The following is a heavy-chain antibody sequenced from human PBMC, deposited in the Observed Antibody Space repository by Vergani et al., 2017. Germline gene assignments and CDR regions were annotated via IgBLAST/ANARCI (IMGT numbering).Heavy chain of an antibody. CDR2: ISSSGSTI. D-gene: IGHD2-2*01. J-gene: IGHJ3*02. CDR1: GFTFSSYE. CDR3: AKVVAADPGDAFDI. Sequence: EVQLVESGGGLVQPGGSLRLSCAASGFTFSSYEMNWVRQAPGKGLEWVSYISSSGSTIYYADSVKGRFTSSGDNATNPLYLQMNSLRAEDTAVYYCAKVVAADPGDAFDIWGQGTMVTVSS. V-gene: IGHV3-48*03.